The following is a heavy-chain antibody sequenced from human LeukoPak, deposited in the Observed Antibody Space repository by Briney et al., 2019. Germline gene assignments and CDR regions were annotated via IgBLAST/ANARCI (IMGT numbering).Heavy chain of an antibody. D-gene: IGHD3-9*01. V-gene: IGHV3-21*01. CDR2: ISSSSSYI. J-gene: IGHJ4*02. CDR1: GFTFSSYA. Sequence: GGSLRLSCAASGFTFSSYAMSWVRQAPGKGLEWVSSISSSSSYIYHADSVKGRFTISRDNAKNSLYLQMNSLRAEDTAVYYCARSYYDILTGYQTALDYWGQGTLVTVSS. CDR3: ARSYYDILTGYQTALDY.